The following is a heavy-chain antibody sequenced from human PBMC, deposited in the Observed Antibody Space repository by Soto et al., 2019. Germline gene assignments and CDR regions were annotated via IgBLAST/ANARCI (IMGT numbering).Heavy chain of an antibody. Sequence: QVQLVQSGAEVKKPGASVKVSCNASGYTFTSYGISWVRQAPGQGLEWMGWIIAYNGNTNYAQKLQGRVTMTTDTYTSTAYMELRSRRSDDTTVDYCARLYSGSYSEGYYFDYWGQGTLVTVSS. CDR1: GYTFTSYG. V-gene: IGHV1-18*01. CDR3: ARLYSGSYSEGYYFDY. D-gene: IGHD1-26*01. CDR2: IIAYNGNT. J-gene: IGHJ4*02.